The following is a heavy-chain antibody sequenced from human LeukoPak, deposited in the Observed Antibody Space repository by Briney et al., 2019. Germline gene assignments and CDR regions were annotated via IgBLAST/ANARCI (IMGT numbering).Heavy chain of an antibody. CDR2: FYETGKT. J-gene: IGHJ4*02. V-gene: IGHV3-23*01. CDR1: GFTFATYA. D-gene: IGHD6-19*01. CDR3: AKRGAGSGGLHY. Sequence: QPGGSLRLSCAASGFTFATYAMSWVRQAPGKGLEWVSTFYETGKTDHADSVKGRFTISRDTSKNTLYLQMNRLRAEDTATYYCAKRGAGSGGLHYWGQGTLVTVSS.